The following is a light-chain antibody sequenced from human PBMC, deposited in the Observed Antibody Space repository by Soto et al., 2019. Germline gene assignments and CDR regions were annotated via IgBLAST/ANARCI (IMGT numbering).Light chain of an antibody. CDR3: GSYTSSNTPV. J-gene: IGLJ2*01. CDR2: EVT. V-gene: IGLV2-14*01. Sequence: QPVLTQPASVSGSPGQSIAISCTGTRSDVGAYNYVSWYQQHPGKAPKLMISEVTNRPSGVSDRFSGSKSGNTASLTISGLQAEDEADYYCGSYTSSNTPVFGGGTKLTVL. CDR1: RSDVGAYNY.